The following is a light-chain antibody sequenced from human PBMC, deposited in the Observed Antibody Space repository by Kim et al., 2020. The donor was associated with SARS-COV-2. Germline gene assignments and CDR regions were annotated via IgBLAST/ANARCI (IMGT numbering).Light chain of an antibody. CDR3: QTWDSSTYV. J-gene: IGLJ1*01. Sequence: VSPGQTPTITCSGDGLGDKYACWYQQKPGQSPVLVIYQNNKRPSGIPERFSGSNSGNTATLTISGTQAMDEADYYCQTWDSSTYVFGTGTKVTVL. CDR1: GLGDKY. CDR2: QNN. V-gene: IGLV3-1*01.